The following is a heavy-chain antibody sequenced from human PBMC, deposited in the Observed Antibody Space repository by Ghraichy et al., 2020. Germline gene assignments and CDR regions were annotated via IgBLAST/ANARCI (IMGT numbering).Heavy chain of an antibody. J-gene: IGHJ5*02. CDR2: INAGNGNT. CDR3: ARDISIDSSPLWWFDP. D-gene: IGHD6-6*01. CDR1: GYTFTSYA. Sequence: ASVKVSCKASGYTFTSYAMHWVRQAPGQRLEWMGWINAGNGNTKYSQKFQGRVTITRDTSASTAYMELSSLRSEDTAVYYCARDISIDSSPLWWFDPWGQGTLVTVSS. V-gene: IGHV1-3*01.